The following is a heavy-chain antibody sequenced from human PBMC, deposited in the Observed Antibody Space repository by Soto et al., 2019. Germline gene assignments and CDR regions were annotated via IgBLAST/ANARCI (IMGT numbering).Heavy chain of an antibody. V-gene: IGHV1-69*02. CDR2: IIPIFGLV. CDR3: ARGGERYHYDSRLDLDY. D-gene: IGHD3-22*01. CDR1: GGTSSSYS. Sequence: SVKVSCKASGGTSSSYSISWVRQAPGQGLEWMGRIIPIFGLVNDAQKFQGRLTITADKSTSTAYMELSSLRSEDTAVYYCARGGERYHYDSRLDLDYWGQGTLVTVSS. J-gene: IGHJ4*02.